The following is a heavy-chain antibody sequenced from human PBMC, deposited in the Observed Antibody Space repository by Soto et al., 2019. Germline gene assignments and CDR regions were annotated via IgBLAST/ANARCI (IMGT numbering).Heavy chain of an antibody. V-gene: IGHV3-30*03. CDR2: ISYDGSNK. D-gene: IGHD1-26*01. CDR3: AAGLGGGATTGLID. Sequence: QVQLVESGGGVVQPGRSLRLSCAASGFTFSSYGMHWVRQAPGKGLEWVAVISYDGSNKYYADSVKGRFTISRDNSKNTLYLQMNSLRAEDTAVYYCAAGLGGGATTGLIDWGQGTLVTVSS. CDR1: GFTFSSYG. J-gene: IGHJ4*02.